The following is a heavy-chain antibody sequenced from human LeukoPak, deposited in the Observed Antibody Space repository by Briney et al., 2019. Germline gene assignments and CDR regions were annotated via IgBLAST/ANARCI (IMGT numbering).Heavy chain of an antibody. CDR3: AKTRRGKWELLFDY. CDR2: ISSSSSYI. V-gene: IGHV3-21*04. D-gene: IGHD1-26*01. CDR1: GFTFSTYT. J-gene: IGHJ4*02. Sequence: GGSLRLSCAASGFTFSTYTMNWVRQAPGKGLEWVSSISSSSSYIYYADSVKGRFTISRDNAKNSLYLQMNSLRAEDTAVYYCAKTRRGKWELLFDYWGQGTLVTVSS.